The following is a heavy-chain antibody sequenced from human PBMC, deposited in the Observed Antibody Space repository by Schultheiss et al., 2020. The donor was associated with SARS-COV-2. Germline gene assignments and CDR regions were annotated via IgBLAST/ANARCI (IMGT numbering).Heavy chain of an antibody. D-gene: IGHD6-13*01. Sequence: SVKVSCKASGGTFSSYAISWVRQAPGQGLEWMGGIIPIFGTANYAQTFQGRVTVTADESTSTAYMELSSLRSEDTAVYYCARGGSIAAAPGVYWGQGTLFTVFS. CDR3: ARGGSIAAAPGVY. CDR2: IIPIFGTA. J-gene: IGHJ4*02. V-gene: IGHV1-69*13. CDR1: GGTFSSYA.